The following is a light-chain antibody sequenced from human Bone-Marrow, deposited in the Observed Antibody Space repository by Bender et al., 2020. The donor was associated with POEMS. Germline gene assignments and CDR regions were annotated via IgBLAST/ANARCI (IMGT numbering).Light chain of an antibody. J-gene: IGLJ1*01. CDR2: QDT. CDR3: QACDSSTAV. Sequence: SYELTQPPSVSVSPGQTASITCSGDKLGNKYTCWYQQKPGRSPVLVIYQDTKRPSGIPERFSGSNSGNTATLTISGTQAMDEADYYCQACDSSTAVFGTGTKVTVL. V-gene: IGLV3-1*01. CDR1: KLGNKY.